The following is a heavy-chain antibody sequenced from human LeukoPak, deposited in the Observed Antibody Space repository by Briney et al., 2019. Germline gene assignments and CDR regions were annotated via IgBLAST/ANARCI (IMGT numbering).Heavy chain of an antibody. D-gene: IGHD2-2*01. V-gene: IGHV3-23*01. CDR3: AKDSSMIPDYYGMDV. J-gene: IGHJ6*02. Sequence: GGSLRLSCAASGFTFSSYAMSWVRQAPGKGLEWVSAISGSGGSTYYADSVKGRFTISRDNSKNTLYLQMNSLRAEDTAVYYCAKDSSMIPDYYGMDVWGQGTTVTVSS. CDR2: ISGSGGST. CDR1: GFTFSSYA.